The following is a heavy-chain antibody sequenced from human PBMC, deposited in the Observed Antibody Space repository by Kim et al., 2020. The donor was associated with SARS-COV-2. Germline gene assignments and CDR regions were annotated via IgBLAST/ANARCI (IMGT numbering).Heavy chain of an antibody. CDR3: ARSDGSGSYYNVDY. CDR2: IIPILGIA. CDR1: GGTFSSYA. V-gene: IGHV1-69*04. Sequence: SVKVSCKASGGTFSSYAISWVRQAPGQGLEWMGRIIPILGIANYAQKFQGRVTITADKSTSTAYMELSSLRSEDTAVYYCARSDGSGSYYNVDYWGQGTLVTVSS. D-gene: IGHD3-10*01. J-gene: IGHJ4*02.